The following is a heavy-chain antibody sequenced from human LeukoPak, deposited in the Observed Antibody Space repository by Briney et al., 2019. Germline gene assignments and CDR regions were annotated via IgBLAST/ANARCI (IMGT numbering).Heavy chain of an antibody. J-gene: IGHJ4*02. CDR3: TTDLPYLATTEYYFDY. Sequence: GGSLRLSCAASGFTFSNAWMSWVRQAPEKGLEWIGHIKSTTDGGTTDYAAPVKGRFTISRDDSKNTLYLQMNSLKTEDTAVYYCTTDLPYLATTEYYFDYWGQGTLVTVSS. V-gene: IGHV3-15*01. CDR1: GFTFSNAW. D-gene: IGHD1-1*01. CDR2: IKSTTDGGTT.